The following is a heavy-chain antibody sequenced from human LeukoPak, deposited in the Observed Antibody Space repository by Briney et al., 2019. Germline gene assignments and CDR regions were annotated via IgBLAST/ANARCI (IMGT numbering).Heavy chain of an antibody. Sequence: GGSLRLSCAASGFTFDDYAMHWVRQAPGKGLEWVSGISWNSGSIGYADSVKGRFTISRDNAKNSLYLQMNSLRAEDTVLYYCAKGPAGSGYSGYDYLYSPHYFDYWGQGTLVTVSS. CDR1: GFTFDDYA. D-gene: IGHD5-12*01. J-gene: IGHJ4*02. CDR3: AKGPAGSGYSGYDYLYSPHYFDY. V-gene: IGHV3-9*01. CDR2: ISWNSGSI.